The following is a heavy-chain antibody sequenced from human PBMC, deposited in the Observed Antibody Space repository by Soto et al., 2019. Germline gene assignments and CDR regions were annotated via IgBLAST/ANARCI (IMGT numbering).Heavy chain of an antibody. CDR1: GYSFTSYD. V-gene: IGHV1-8*01. Sequence: GXSVKVSCTAAGYSFTSYDINWGRQATGQGLEWMGWMNPNSGNTGYAQKFQGRVTMTRNTSISTAYMGLSSLRSEDTAVYYCARGSYDYVWGSYRFDYWGQGTLVTVSS. CDR2: MNPNSGNT. CDR3: ARGSYDYVWGSYRFDY. D-gene: IGHD3-16*02. J-gene: IGHJ4*02.